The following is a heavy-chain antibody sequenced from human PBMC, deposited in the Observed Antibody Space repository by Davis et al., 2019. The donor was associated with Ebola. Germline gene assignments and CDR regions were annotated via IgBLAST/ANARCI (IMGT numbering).Heavy chain of an antibody. J-gene: IGHJ6*02. CDR1: GFTFSSYW. CDR2: IKQDGSEK. D-gene: IGHD6-13*01. Sequence: GESLKISCAASGFTFSSYWMSWVRQAPGKGLDWVANIKQDGSEKYYVDSVKGRFTISRDNANNALYLQMNSLRAEDTAVYYCARNIRYSSSWYVPNYYYYGMDVWGQGTTVTVSS. V-gene: IGHV3-7*01. CDR3: ARNIRYSSSWYVPNYYYYGMDV.